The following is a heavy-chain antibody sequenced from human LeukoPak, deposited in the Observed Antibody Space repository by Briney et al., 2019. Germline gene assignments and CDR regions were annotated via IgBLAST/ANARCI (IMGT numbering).Heavy chain of an antibody. V-gene: IGHV3-30-3*01. CDR1: GFTFSSYA. CDR2: ISYDGSNK. J-gene: IGHJ4*02. D-gene: IGHD3-22*01. Sequence: PGGSLRLSCAASGFTFSSYAMHWVRQAPGKGLEWVAVISYDGSNKYYADSVKGRFTISRGNSKNTLYLQMNSLRAEDTAVYYCARGSNYYDSSGYYYFQGYFDYWGQGTLVTVSS. CDR3: ARGSNYYDSSGYYYFQGYFDY.